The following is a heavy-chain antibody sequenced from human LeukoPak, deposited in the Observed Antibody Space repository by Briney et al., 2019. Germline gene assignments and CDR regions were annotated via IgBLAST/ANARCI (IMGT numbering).Heavy chain of an antibody. D-gene: IGHD1-26*01. CDR3: AREGRIVGATGYDY. CDR2: ISSSDSTI. CDR1: GFTFSSYE. J-gene: IGHJ4*02. V-gene: IGHV3-48*03. Sequence: GGSLRLSCAASGFTFSSYEMNWVRQAPGKGLEGVSYISSSDSTIYYADSVKGRFTISRDNAKNSLYLQMNSLRAGDTAVYYCAREGRIVGATGYDYWGQGTLVTVSS.